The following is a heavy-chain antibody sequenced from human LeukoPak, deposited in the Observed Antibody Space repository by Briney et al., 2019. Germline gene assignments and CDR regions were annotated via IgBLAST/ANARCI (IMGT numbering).Heavy chain of an antibody. CDR2: INHSGST. CDR1: GGSFSGYY. V-gene: IGHV4-34*01. CDR3: ASLLVPGRFDP. Sequence: SETLSLTCTVYGGSFSGYYWSWIRQPPGKGLEWIGEINHSGSTNYNPSLKSRVTISVDTSKNQFSLKLSSVTAADTAVYYCASLLVPGRFDPWGQGTLVTVSS. D-gene: IGHD2-2*01. J-gene: IGHJ5*02.